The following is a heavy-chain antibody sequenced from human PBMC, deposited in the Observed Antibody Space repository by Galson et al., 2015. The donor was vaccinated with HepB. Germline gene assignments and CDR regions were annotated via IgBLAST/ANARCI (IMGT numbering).Heavy chain of an antibody. CDR1: GFTFSSYA. CDR2: ISGSGGST. J-gene: IGHJ6*03. CDR3: AKVHCSSTSCYKDYYYYMDV. V-gene: IGHV3-23*01. D-gene: IGHD2-2*02. Sequence: SLRLSCAASGFTFSSYAMSWVRQAPGKGLEWVSAISGSGGSTYYADSVKGRFTISRDNSKNTLYLQMNSLRAEDTAVYYCAKVHCSSTSCYKDYYYYMDVWGKGTTVTVSS.